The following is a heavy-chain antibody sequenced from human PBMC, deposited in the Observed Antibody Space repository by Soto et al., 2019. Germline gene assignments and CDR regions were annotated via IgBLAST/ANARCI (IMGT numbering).Heavy chain of an antibody. CDR3: ARDYADIAVAGIPLLAH. V-gene: IGHV1-3*01. CDR1: GFTFIKYA. Sequence: QVRLVQSGAEVKKPGASVNVSCKASGFTFIKYAMHWVRQAPGQRPEWMGWINAGNGNTRYSQRWQGRVTITRDTSASTVYMDLSRLRSEDTAVYYCARDYADIAVAGIPLLAHWGQGTLVTVSS. D-gene: IGHD6-19*01. CDR2: INAGNGNT. J-gene: IGHJ4*01.